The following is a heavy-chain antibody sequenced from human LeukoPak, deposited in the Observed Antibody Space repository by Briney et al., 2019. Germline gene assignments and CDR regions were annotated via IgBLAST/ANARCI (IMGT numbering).Heavy chain of an antibody. CDR3: ARDGFYSGSYIAQFFDY. Sequence: PGGSLRLSCAASGFTFSSFSMNWVRQAPGKGLEWISYITSSSSSTYYADSVKGRFTISRDNAKNSLYLQMNSLRAEYTAVYYCARDGFYSGSYIAQFFDYWGQGTLVTVSS. V-gene: IGHV3-48*04. CDR2: ITSSSSST. CDR1: GFTFSSFS. D-gene: IGHD1-26*01. J-gene: IGHJ4*02.